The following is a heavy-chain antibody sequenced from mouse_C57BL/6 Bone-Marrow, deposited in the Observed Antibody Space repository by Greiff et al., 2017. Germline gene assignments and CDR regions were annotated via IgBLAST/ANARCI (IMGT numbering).Heavy chain of an antibody. Sequence: QVQLKESGAELARPGASVKLSCKASGYTFTSYGISWVKQRTGQGLEWIGEIYPRSGNTYYNEKFKGKATLTADKSSSTAYMELRSLTSEDSAVYFCARERIMTTVGSVPAWFAYWGQGTLVTVSA. CDR1: GYTFTSYG. CDR3: ARERIMTTVGSVPAWFAY. D-gene: IGHD1-1*01. V-gene: IGHV1-81*01. CDR2: IYPRSGNT. J-gene: IGHJ3*01.